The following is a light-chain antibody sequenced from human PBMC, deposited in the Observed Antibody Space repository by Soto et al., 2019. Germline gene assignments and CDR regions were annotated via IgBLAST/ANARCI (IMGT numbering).Light chain of an antibody. CDR2: GAS. V-gene: IGKV3-20*01. CDR3: QQYGSSAPIT. Sequence: PQSTDSLAVSLGERATINCRASQSVSSNLAWYQQKPGQAPRLLIYGASIRATGIPDRFSGSGSETDFTLTISRLEPEDFALYYCQQYGSSAPITFGQGTRLEIK. J-gene: IGKJ5*01. CDR1: QSVSSN.